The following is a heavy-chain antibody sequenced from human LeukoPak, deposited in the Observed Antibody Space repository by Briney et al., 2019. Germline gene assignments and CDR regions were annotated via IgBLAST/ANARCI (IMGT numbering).Heavy chain of an antibody. CDR3: ARVGGYSGYETAYYFDY. CDR2: ISAYNGNT. J-gene: IGHJ4*02. D-gene: IGHD5-12*01. Sequence: ASVKVSCKASGYTFTSYYMHWVRQAPGQGLEWMGWISAYNGNTNYAQKLQGRVTMTTDTSTSTAYMELRSLRSDDTAVYYCARVGGYSGYETAYYFDYWGQGTLVTVSS. CDR1: GYTFTSYY. V-gene: IGHV1-18*04.